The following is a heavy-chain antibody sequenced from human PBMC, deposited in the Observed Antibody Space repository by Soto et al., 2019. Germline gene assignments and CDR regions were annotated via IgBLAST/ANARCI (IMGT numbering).Heavy chain of an antibody. J-gene: IGHJ4*02. D-gene: IGHD3-22*01. Sequence: GGSLRLSCAASGFTFSSYAMSWVRQAPGKGLEWVSAISGSGGSTYYADSVKGRFTISRDNSKNTLYLQMNSLRAEDTAVYYCAKLSDSSGYYSLRLFDYFDYWGQGTLVTVSS. CDR2: ISGSGGST. CDR3: AKLSDSSGYYSLRLFDYFDY. CDR1: GFTFSSYA. V-gene: IGHV3-23*01.